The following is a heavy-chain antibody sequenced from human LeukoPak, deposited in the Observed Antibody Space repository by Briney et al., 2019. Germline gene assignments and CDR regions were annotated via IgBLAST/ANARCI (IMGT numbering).Heavy chain of an antibody. Sequence: PGGSLRLSCAASGFTVSSNYMNWVRQAPGKGLEWVSVVDSGGNIYYANSVKGRFIISRDNSKNTVYLEMNTLRAEDTAVYYCAREYRFGGTKYGPFDIWGQGTKVTVSS. J-gene: IGHJ3*02. CDR2: VDSGGNI. D-gene: IGHD1-26*01. CDR3: AREYRFGGTKYGPFDI. CDR1: GFTVSSNY. V-gene: IGHV3-53*01.